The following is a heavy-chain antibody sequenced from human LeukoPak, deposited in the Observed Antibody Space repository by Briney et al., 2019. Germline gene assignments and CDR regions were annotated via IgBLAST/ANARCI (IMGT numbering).Heavy chain of an antibody. CDR3: AKDLRDIVVVPAGQAYYYYGMDV. V-gene: IGHV3-30*18. Sequence: GRSLRLSCAASGFFFSSYGMHWVRQAPGKGLEWVAVISYDGSNKYYAGSVKGRFTISRDNSKNTLYLQMNSLRAEDTAVYYCAKDLRDIVVVPAGQAYYYYGMDVWGQGTTVTVSS. D-gene: IGHD2-2*01. CDR1: GFFFSSYG. CDR2: ISYDGSNK. J-gene: IGHJ6*02.